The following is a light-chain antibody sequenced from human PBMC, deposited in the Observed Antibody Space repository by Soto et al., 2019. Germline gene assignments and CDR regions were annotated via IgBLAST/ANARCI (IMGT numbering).Light chain of an antibody. Sequence: EIVLTQSPATLSLSPGERATLSCRASQSVSSYLAWYQQKPGQAPRLLIYGASSRATGIPDRFSGSGSGTDFTLTISSLQSEDFAVYYCQQYHDWPLTFGGGTKVDIK. J-gene: IGKJ4*01. V-gene: IGKV3D-15*01. CDR3: QQYHDWPLT. CDR1: QSVSSY. CDR2: GAS.